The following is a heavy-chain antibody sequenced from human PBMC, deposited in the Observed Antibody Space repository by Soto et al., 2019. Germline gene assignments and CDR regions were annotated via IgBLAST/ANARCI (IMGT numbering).Heavy chain of an antibody. CDR3: ATWYVNHYFGLDV. V-gene: IGHV3-48*01. CDR2: INPRGLTK. J-gene: IGHJ6*04. D-gene: IGHD6-13*01. Sequence: VQLVESGGALVQPGGSLRLSWAASGYSFDASIMNWVRQDPGKGLACVSSINPRGLTKFYGDSVRGRLTLSRDDASSSLFLQMNNLRAEDTAVYYGATWYVNHYFGLDVWGKGTTVTVSS. CDR1: GYSFDASI.